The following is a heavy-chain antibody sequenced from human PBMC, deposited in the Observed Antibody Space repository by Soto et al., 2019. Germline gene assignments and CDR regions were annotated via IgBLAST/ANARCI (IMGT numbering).Heavy chain of an antibody. J-gene: IGHJ6*02. D-gene: IGHD2-2*01. CDR3: ARERVPAAKRGYYYGMDV. V-gene: IGHV3-48*02. CDR1: GFTFSSYS. Sequence: VGSVRLSCAASGFTFSSYSMNWVRQAPGKGLEWVSYISSSSSTIYYADSVKGRFTISRDNAKNSLYLQMNSLRDEDTAVYYCARERVPAAKRGYYYGMDVWGQGTTVTVSS. CDR2: ISSSSSTI.